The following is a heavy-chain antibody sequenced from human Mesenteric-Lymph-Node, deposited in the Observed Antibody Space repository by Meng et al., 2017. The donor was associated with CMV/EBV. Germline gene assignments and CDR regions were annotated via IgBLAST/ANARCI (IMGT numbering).Heavy chain of an antibody. CDR3: AREPDYDFWSGFQTGDIYYGMNV. CDR1: GFTFTNYA. Sequence: GESLKISCAASGFTFTNYAMRWVRQAPGKGLEGVSSISGSGDDTYYADSVKGRFTISRDNSKNTLYLQMNSLRAEDTAVYYCAREPDYDFWSGFQTGDIYYGMNVWGQGTTVTVSS. J-gene: IGHJ6*02. CDR2: ISGSGDDT. D-gene: IGHD3-3*01. V-gene: IGHV3-23*01.